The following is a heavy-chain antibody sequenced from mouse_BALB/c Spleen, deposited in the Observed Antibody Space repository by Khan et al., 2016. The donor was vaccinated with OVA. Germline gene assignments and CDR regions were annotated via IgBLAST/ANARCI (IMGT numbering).Heavy chain of an antibody. J-gene: IGHJ3*01. CDR2: ISYDGSN. V-gene: IGHV3-6*02. Sequence: EVQLQESGPGLVKPSQSLSLTCSVTDYSITSGFYWNWIRQFPGNKLEWMGYISYDGSNNFNPSLKNRISITRDTSENQFFLKLNSVTTEDTATYFCARGYAGYYFAYWGQVTLVTVSA. CDR1: DYSITSGFY. CDR3: ARGYAGYYFAY. D-gene: IGHD2-3*01.